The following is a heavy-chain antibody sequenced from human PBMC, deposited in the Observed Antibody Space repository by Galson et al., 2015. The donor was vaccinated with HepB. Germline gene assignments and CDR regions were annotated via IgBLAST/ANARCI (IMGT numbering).Heavy chain of an antibody. CDR2: ISAYNGNT. CDR1: GYTFTNYG. V-gene: IGHV1-18*04. J-gene: IGHJ6*02. CDR3: ARDPFVHLDCSTSCRYYYSYGMDV. D-gene: IGHD2-2*01. Sequence: SVKVSCKASGYTFTNYGISWVRQAPGQGLEWMGWISAYNGNTNYAQKLQGRVTMTTDTSTSTAYMELRSLRSDDTAVYYCARDPFVHLDCSTSCRYYYSYGMDVWGQGTTVTVSS.